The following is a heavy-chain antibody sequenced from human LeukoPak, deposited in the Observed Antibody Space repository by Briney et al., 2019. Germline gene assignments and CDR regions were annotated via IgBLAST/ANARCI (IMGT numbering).Heavy chain of an antibody. CDR1: GGSISSGSYY. CDR3: ARDTMRNYAFDI. V-gene: IGHV4-61*02. CDR2: IYTSGST. Sequence: SETLSLTCTVSGGSISSGSYYWSWIRQPAGKGLEWIGRIYTSGSTNYNPSLKSRVTISVDTSKNQFSLKLSSVTAADTAVYYCARDTMRNYAFDIWGQGTMVTVSS. J-gene: IGHJ3*02.